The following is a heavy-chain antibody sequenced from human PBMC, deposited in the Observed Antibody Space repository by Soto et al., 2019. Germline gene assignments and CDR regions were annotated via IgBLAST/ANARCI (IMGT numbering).Heavy chain of an antibody. CDR2: IYPGDSDT. D-gene: IGHD2-15*01. V-gene: IGHV5-51*01. J-gene: IGHJ3*02. CDR1: GYSFTSYW. CDR3: AGCSGGSCYAPGAFDI. Sequence: PGESLKISCKGSGYSFTSYWIGWVRQMPGKGLEWMGIIYPGDSDTRYSPSFQGQVTISADKSISTAYLQWSSLKASDTAMYYCAGCSGGSCYAPGAFDIWGQGTMVTVSS.